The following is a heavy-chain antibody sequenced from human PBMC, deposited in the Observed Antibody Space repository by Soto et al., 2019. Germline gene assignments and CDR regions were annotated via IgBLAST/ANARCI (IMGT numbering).Heavy chain of an antibody. J-gene: IGHJ4*02. V-gene: IGHV1-46*02. D-gene: IGHD4-17*01. CDR3: ARGPDDSDVPRWDY. Sequence: QVQLVQSGAEVRKPGASVRLSCETSGYNFNQYYIHWVRQAPGQGLEWMGIINLRGGTTEYAHKFRGRVTVTGDTATSTAYMQLSSLRPDDTAVYFCARGPDDSDVPRWDYWGQGTLVTVSS. CDR1: GYNFNQYY. CDR2: INLRGGTT.